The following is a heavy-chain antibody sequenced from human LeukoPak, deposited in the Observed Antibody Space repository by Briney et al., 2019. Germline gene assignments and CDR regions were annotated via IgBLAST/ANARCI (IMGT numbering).Heavy chain of an antibody. CDR1: GYTFTSYA. D-gene: IGHD2-2*01. CDR3: ARDPGLYQLLLWFDP. V-gene: IGHV1-3*01. CDR2: INAGNGNT. Sequence: ASVKVSCTASGYTFTSYAIHWVRQAPGQRLEWMGWINAGNGNTKYSQKFQGRVTITRDTSASTAYMELSSLRSEDTAVYYCARDPGLYQLLLWFDPWGQGTLVTVSS. J-gene: IGHJ5*02.